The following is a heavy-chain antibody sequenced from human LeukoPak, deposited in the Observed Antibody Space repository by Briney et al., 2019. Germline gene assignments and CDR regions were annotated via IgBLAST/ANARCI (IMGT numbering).Heavy chain of an antibody. Sequence: PGGSLRLSCAASGFTLRGYGMHWVRQAPGEGLEWVAFIRYDGSDKSYADSVKGRFTISRDNSENTLYLQINSLRVEDTAVYYCAIPGSAHYPAPFDFWGQGTLVTVSS. CDR2: IRYDGSDK. V-gene: IGHV3-30*02. J-gene: IGHJ4*02. D-gene: IGHD3-22*01. CDR3: AIPGSAHYPAPFDF. CDR1: GFTLRGYG.